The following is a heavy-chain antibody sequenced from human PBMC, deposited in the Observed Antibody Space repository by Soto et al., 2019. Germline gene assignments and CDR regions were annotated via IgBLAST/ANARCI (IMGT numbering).Heavy chain of an antibody. CDR1: GFTFSSAW. V-gene: IGHV3-15*07. J-gene: IGHJ4*02. Sequence: EVQLVESGGGLVKPGESLRLSCVVSGFTFSSAWLHWVRQAPGKGLEWVGRIKSKTSGETTDYAAPVKGRFTISRDXXKNTVFLQMNSLKSEDTAVYYCTEDYSGGTYPIDYWGQGSLVTVSS. D-gene: IGHD1-26*01. CDR3: TEDYSGGTYPIDY. CDR2: IKSKTSGETT.